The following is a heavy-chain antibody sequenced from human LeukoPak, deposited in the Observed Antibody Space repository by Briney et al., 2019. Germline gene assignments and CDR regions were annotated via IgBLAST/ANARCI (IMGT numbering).Heavy chain of an antibody. CDR2: IRSKVYGGTT. J-gene: IGHJ3*02. D-gene: IGHD3-3*01. V-gene: IGHV3-49*04. CDR3: TRFTIVGVVDAFDI. CDR1: GFTFGDYA. Sequence: GGSLRLSCTASGFTFGDYAMSWVRQAPGKGLEWVGFIRSKVYGGTTEYAASVKVRFTISRDDSKCIAYLQMTSLKTEDAGVYYCTRFTIVGVVDAFDIWGQGTMVTVSS.